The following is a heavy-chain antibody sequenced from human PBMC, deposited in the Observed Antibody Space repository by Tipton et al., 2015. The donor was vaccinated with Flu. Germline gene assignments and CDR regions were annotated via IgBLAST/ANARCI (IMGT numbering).Heavy chain of an antibody. CDR3: ARLSYYDVDLKNFYFDH. CDR2: IYPSGTT. Sequence: TLSLTCTVSSGSIRSTNYFCAWIRQPPGKGLELIGNIYPSGTTYYNPSLKSRVTISVDTSKGQFSLMLRSVTAADTAVYYCARLSYYDVDLKNFYFDHWGQGALVTVSS. D-gene: IGHD3-10*02. CDR1: SGSIRSTNYF. J-gene: IGHJ4*02. V-gene: IGHV4-39*01.